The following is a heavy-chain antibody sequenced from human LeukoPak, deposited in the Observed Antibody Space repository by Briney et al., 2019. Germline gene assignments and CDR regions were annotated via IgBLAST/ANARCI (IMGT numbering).Heavy chain of an antibody. J-gene: IGHJ4*02. CDR3: ATHILIVGVPWGHTPLDY. Sequence: GASVKVSCKVSGYTLTELSMHWVRQAPGKGLEWMGGFDPEDGETIYAQKFQGRVTMTEDTSTDTAYMELSSLRSEDTAVYYCATHILIVGVPWGHTPLDYWGQGTLVTVSS. V-gene: IGHV1-24*01. CDR1: GYTLTELS. CDR2: FDPEDGET. D-gene: IGHD1-26*01.